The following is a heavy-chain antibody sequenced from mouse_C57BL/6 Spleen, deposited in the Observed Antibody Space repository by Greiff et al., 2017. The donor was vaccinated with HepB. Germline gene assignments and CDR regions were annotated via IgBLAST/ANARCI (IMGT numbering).Heavy chain of an antibody. J-gene: IGHJ4*01. CDR1: GYAFSSSW. D-gene: IGHD1-1*01. CDR2: IYPGDGDT. Sequence: VQLKESGPELVKPGASVKISCKASGYAFSSSWMNWVKQRPGKGLEWIGRIYPGDGDTNYNGKFKGKATLTADKSSSTAYMQLSSLTSEDSAVYFCARDYSQNAMDYWGQGTSVTVSS. CDR3: ARDYSQNAMDY. V-gene: IGHV1-82*01.